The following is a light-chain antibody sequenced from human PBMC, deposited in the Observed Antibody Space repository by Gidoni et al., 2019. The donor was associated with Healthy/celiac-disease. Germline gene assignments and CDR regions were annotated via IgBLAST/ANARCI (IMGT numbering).Light chain of an antibody. CDR3: QQYNNWPPIT. V-gene: IGKV3-15*01. CDR2: YAS. CDR1: QSVSSN. Sequence: EIVLTQSPATLSVSPGDRATLSCRASQSVSSNLAWYQQKPGQAPRLLIYYASTRATGIPARFSGSGSETEFTLTIRSLQSEDFAVYYCQQYNNWPPITFGQGTRLEIK. J-gene: IGKJ5*01.